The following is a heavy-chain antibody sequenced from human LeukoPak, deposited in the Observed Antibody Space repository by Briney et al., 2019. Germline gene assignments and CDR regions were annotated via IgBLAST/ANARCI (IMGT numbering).Heavy chain of an antibody. Sequence: SQTLSLTCAISGDSVSSNSAAWHWIRPSPSRGLEWLGRTYYNSKWYNDYAVSVKSRITINPDTSKNQLSLQLNSVTPEDTSLYYCARSVGAPRYFDSWGQGTLVTVSS. CDR2: TYYNSKWYN. D-gene: IGHD1-26*01. CDR1: GDSVSSNSAA. V-gene: IGHV6-1*01. CDR3: ARSVGAPRYFDS. J-gene: IGHJ4*02.